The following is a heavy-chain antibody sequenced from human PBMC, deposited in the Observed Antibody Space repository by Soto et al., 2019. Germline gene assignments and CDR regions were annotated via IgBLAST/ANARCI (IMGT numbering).Heavy chain of an antibody. J-gene: IGHJ4*01. CDR1: TDSMDGFY. CDR2: VDYTGNT. D-gene: IGHD2-15*01. CDR3: ARDATLRH. V-gene: IGHV4-59*01. Sequence: SETLSLTCTVSTDSMDGFYWNWIRQPPGKGLEWIGYVDYTGNTNYKPSLRSRVSIPIDTSKNQFSLQLSSVIAADTAIYYCARDATLRHWGHGTLVTVSS.